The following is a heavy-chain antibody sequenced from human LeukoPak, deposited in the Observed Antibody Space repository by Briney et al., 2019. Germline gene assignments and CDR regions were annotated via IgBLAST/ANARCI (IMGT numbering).Heavy chain of an antibody. CDR1: GGSISSYY. J-gene: IGHJ4*02. CDR3: ARGPPYYDFWSGPQGGFDY. D-gene: IGHD3-3*01. V-gene: IGHV4-59*12. Sequence: SETLSLTCTVSGGSISSYYWSWIRQPPGKGLEWIGYIYYSGSTNYNPSLKSRVTISVDTSKNQFSLKLSSVTAADTAVYYCARGPPYYDFWSGPQGGFDYWGQGTLVTVSS. CDR2: IYYSGST.